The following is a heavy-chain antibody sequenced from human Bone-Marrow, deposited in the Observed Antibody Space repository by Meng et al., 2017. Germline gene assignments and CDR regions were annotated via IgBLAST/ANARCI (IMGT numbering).Heavy chain of an antibody. Sequence: GGSLRLSCAASGITFSSYDMHWVRQAPGKGLEWVAVISYDGSNKYYADSVKGRFTISRDNSKNTLYLQMNSLRAEDTAVYYCAREGQWLVHLYYYYGMDVWGQGTTVTVSS. CDR2: ISYDGSNK. CDR3: AREGQWLVHLYYYYGMDV. V-gene: IGHV3-30*01. J-gene: IGHJ6*02. CDR1: GITFSSYD. D-gene: IGHD6-19*01.